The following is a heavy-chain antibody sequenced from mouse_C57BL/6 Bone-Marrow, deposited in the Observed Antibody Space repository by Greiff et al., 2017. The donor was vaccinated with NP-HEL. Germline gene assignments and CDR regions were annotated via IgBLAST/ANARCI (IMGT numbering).Heavy chain of an antibody. CDR2: ISSGGSYT. Sequence: DVKLQESGGDLVKPGGSLKLSCAASGFTFSSYGMSWVRQTPDKRLEWVATISSGGSYTYYPDSVKGRFTISSDNAKNTLYLQMSSLKSEDTAMYYCASPTVVATGYFDVWGTGTTVTVSS. CDR3: ASPTVVATGYFDV. CDR1: GFTFSSYG. J-gene: IGHJ1*03. V-gene: IGHV5-6*02. D-gene: IGHD1-1*01.